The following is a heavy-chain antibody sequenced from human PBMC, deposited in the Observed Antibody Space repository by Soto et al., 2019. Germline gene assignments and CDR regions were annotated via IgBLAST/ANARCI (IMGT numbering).Heavy chain of an antibody. J-gene: IGHJ4*02. CDR1: GGSISSSNW. CDR2: IYHSGST. CDR3: ARGTRLRPSPY. V-gene: IGHV4-4*02. D-gene: IGHD6-6*01. Sequence: PSETLSLTCAVSGGSISSSNWWSWVRQPPGKGLEWIGEIYHSGSTNYSPSLKSRVTISVDTPKNQFSLKLYSVTATDTAVYYCARGTRLRPSPYWGQGTLVTVSS.